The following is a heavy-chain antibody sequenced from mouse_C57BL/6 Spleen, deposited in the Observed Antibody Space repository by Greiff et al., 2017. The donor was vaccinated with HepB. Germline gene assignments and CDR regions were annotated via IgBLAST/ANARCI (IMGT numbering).Heavy chain of an antibody. V-gene: IGHV1-76*01. CDR2: IYPGSGNT. CDR3: ARAPTVVANYAMDY. CDR1: GYTFTDYY. J-gene: IGHJ4*01. Sequence: QVQLKESGAELVRPGASVKLSCKASGYTFTDYYINWVKQRPGQGLEWIARIYPGSGNTYYNEKFKGKATLTAEKSSSTAYMQLSSLTSEDSAVYFCARAPTVVANYAMDYWGQGTSVTVSS. D-gene: IGHD1-1*01.